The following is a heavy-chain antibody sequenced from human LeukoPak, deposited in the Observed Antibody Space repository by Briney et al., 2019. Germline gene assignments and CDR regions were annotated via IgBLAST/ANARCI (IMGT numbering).Heavy chain of an antibody. CDR3: AREDGEHSYGLDV. V-gene: IGHV4-4*02. CDR2: VNLQGST. Sequence: SETLSLTCGVSGGSISNTNWWTWVRQPPGKVLEWIGEVNLQGSTNYNPSLKSRVAISVDKSENHISLKLTSVTAEDTAVYYCAREDGEHSYGLDVWGQGTTVTVSS. CDR1: GGSISNTNW. J-gene: IGHJ6*02.